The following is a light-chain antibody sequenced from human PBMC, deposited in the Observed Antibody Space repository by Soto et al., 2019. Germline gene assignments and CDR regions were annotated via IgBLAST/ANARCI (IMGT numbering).Light chain of an antibody. V-gene: IGKV3-11*01. CDR1: QSVTSS. CDR2: DAS. Sequence: EIVLTQSPATLSLSPGERATLSCRASQSVTSSLVWYQQKPGQAPRLLIYDASNRATGIPARFSGSGSGTDFTLTISSLEPEDSAVYYCQHRSTWPRAFGGGTKVDNK. J-gene: IGKJ4*01. CDR3: QHRSTWPRA.